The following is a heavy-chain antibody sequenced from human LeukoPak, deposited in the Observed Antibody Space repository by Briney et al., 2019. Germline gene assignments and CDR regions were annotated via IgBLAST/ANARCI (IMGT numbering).Heavy chain of an antibody. V-gene: IGHV1-18*01. CDR1: GYTFTSYG. J-gene: IGHJ5*02. Sequence: GASVKVSCKASGYTFTSYGISWVRQAPGQGLEWMGWISAYNGNTNYAQKLQGRVTMTTDTSTSTAYMELRSLRSDDTAVYYCARDPSHTMVRGVPRYNWFDPWGQGTLVTVSS. CDR3: ARDPSHTMVRGVPRYNWFDP. D-gene: IGHD3-10*01. CDR2: ISAYNGNT.